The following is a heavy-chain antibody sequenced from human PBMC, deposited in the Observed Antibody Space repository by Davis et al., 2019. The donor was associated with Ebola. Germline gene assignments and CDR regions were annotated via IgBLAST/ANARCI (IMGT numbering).Heavy chain of an antibody. CDR2: MNPNSGNT. J-gene: IGHJ6*04. CDR1: GYTFTSYD. D-gene: IGHD3-10*01. CDR3: ARDLATSSGAHFFYFGMDV. V-gene: IGHV1-8*01. Sequence: ASVKVSCKASGYTFTSYDINWVRQATGQGLEWMGWMNPNSGNTGYAQNFQGRVTMTRNTSISTVYMELRSLTSDDTAVYYCARDLATSSGAHFFYFGMDVWGEGTSVAVSS.